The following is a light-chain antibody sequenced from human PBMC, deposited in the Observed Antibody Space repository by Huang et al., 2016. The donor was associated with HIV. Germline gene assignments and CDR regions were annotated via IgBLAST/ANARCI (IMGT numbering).Light chain of an antibody. CDR2: RAS. CDR3: QQFGSSPPYS. Sequence: EILLTQSPDTLSLSPGERATLSCRASQSVNNNYLAWYQQKPGQGPRLLIYRASTRATGIPDRFSGSGSGTDFTLTISRLEPDDFAVYYCQQFGSSPPYSFGQGTKLEIK. V-gene: IGKV3-20*01. J-gene: IGKJ2*03. CDR1: QSVNNNY.